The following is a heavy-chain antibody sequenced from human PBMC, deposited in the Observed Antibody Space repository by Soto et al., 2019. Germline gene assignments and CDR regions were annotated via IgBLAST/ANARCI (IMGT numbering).Heavy chain of an antibody. CDR3: ARVVGGYYYGLDV. CDR2: IYHSGST. Sequence: QVQLQESGPGLVKPSGTLSLTCAVSGGSISSSNWWSWVRQPPGKGLEWIGEIYHSGSTNYNPSLMSRVTISVDKSKNQFSLKLSSVTDADTAVYYCARVVGGYYYGLDVWGQGTTVTVSS. J-gene: IGHJ6*02. V-gene: IGHV4-4*02. CDR1: GGSISSSNW. D-gene: IGHD2-2*01.